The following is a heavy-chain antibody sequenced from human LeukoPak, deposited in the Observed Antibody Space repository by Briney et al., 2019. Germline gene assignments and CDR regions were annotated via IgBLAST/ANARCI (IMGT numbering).Heavy chain of an antibody. Sequence: GASVKVSCKASGGTFSSYAISRVRQAPGQGLKWMGGIIPIFGTANYAQKFQGRVTITADKSTSTAYMELSSLRSEDTAVYYCARLPPVGYYDSSGIDYWGQGTLVTVSS. CDR1: GGTFSSYA. CDR3: ARLPPVGYYDSSGIDY. V-gene: IGHV1-69*06. CDR2: IIPIFGTA. D-gene: IGHD3-22*01. J-gene: IGHJ4*02.